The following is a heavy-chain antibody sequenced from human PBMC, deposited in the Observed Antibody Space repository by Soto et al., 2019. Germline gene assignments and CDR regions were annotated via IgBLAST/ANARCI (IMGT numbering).Heavy chain of an antibody. CDR3: ARVLEETRYYGMDV. Sequence: ASVQVSCKASGYTFTGYYMHWVRQAPGQGLEWMGWINPNSGGTNYAQKFQGRVTMTRDTSISTAYMELSRLRSDDTAVYYCARVLEETRYYGMDVWGQGTTVTVSS. J-gene: IGHJ6*02. V-gene: IGHV1-2*02. CDR1: GYTFTGYY. CDR2: INPNSGGT.